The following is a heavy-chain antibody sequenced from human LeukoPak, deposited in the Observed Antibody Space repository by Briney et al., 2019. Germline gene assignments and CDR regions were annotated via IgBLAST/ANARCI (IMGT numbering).Heavy chain of an antibody. J-gene: IGHJ5*02. Sequence: APVKVSCKASGYTFTGYYMHWVRQAPGQGLEWMGWISAYNGNTNYAQKLQGRVTMTTDTSTSTAYMELRSLRSDDTAVYYCATSKSDDWFDPRGQGTLVTVSS. CDR1: GYTFTGYY. V-gene: IGHV1-18*04. D-gene: IGHD4-11*01. CDR2: ISAYNGNT. CDR3: ATSKSDDWFDP.